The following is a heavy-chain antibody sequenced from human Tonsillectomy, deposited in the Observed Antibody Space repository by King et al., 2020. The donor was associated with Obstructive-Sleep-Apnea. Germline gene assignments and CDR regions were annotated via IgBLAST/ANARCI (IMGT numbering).Heavy chain of an antibody. J-gene: IGHJ4*02. CDR3: ARPARSWSGSGSCLGY. D-gene: IGHD3-10*01. Sequence: VQLVESGGGLVQPGGSLRLSCAASGFTFSTYWMSWVRQAPGKGLEWVANIKQDGSEKYYVDSGKGGFTIARDNAKNSLYLQRNSLRAEDTAVYYCARPARSWSGSGSCLGYWGQGTLVTVSS. V-gene: IGHV3-7*01. CDR2: IKQDGSEK. CDR1: GFTFSTYW.